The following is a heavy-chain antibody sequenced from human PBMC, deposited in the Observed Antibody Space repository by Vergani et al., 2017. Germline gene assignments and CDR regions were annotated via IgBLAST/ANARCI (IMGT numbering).Heavy chain of an antibody. CDR2: ISGSGGST. D-gene: IGHD5-12*01. J-gene: IGHJ6*02. V-gene: IGHV3-23*01. CDR3: AKENPRNSGYEYLYYYHAMDV. Sequence: EVQLLESGGDLVQPGGSLRLSCAASGFTFNHYAMNWVRQAPGKGLEWVSGISGSGGSTYYAGSVKGRFTISRDRSKNTLYLQMNSLSAGDTAVYSCAKENPRNSGYEYLYYYHAMDVWGQGTTVTVSS. CDR1: GFTFNHYA.